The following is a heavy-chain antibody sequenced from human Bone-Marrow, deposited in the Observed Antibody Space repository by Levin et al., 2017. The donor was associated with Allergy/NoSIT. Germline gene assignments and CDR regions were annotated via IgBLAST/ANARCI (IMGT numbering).Heavy chain of an antibody. J-gene: IGHJ6*02. D-gene: IGHD3-3*01. CDR1: GLVFSEFT. CDR2: ISYDGSKK. Sequence: PGGSLRLSCAASGLVFSEFTMHWVRQAPGNGLEWVALISYDGSKKYYADSVKGQFTISRDNSKSTLYLQMSSLRVEDTAVYYCAKTGAKYYDFWSGSPVGYYYGMDVWGQGTTVTVSS. V-gene: IGHV3-30-3*02. CDR3: AKTGAKYYDFWSGSPVGYYYGMDV.